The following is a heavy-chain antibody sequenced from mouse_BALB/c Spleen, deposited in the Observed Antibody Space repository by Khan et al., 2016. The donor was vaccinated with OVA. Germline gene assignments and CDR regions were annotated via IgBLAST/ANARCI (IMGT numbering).Heavy chain of an antibody. V-gene: IGHV2-2*01. D-gene: IGHD2-14*01. CDR3: ARKSYMYDFTY. CDR2: IRSAGKT. CDR1: DFSLTTYG. Sequence: QVQLKESGPGLVRPSQTLSITCTVSDFSLTTYGVHWVRQSPGKGLEWLGVIRSAGKTDYNAAFISRLSITKDNSKSQVFFKMNSLQADDTAMYYCARKSYMYDFTYWGQGTLVTVSA. J-gene: IGHJ3*01.